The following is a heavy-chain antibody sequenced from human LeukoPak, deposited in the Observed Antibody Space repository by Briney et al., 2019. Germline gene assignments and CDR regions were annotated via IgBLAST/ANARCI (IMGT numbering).Heavy chain of an antibody. CDR3: ARDRPYSSSWYEFDY. CDR1: GFTFSSYA. J-gene: IGHJ4*02. D-gene: IGHD6-13*01. V-gene: IGHV3-21*01. Sequence: GGSLRLSCAASGFTFSSYAMSWVRQAPGKGLEWVSSISSSSSYIYYADSVKGRFTISRDNAKNSLYLQMNSLRAEDTAVYYCARDRPYSSSWYEFDYWGQGTLVTVSS. CDR2: ISSSSSYI.